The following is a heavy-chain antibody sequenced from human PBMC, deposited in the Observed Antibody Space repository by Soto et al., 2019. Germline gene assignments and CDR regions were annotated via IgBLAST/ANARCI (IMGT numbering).Heavy chain of an antibody. D-gene: IGHD3-10*01. CDR1: GFAFSTYA. J-gene: IGHJ4*02. V-gene: IGHV3-23*01. CDR2: ISGSGGSS. CDR3: SRETLWFGESPKS. Sequence: EVQLLESGGALEHPGGSLRLSCAASGFAFSTYAMTWVRQAPGKGLEWVSVISGSGGSSYYAASVKGRFTISRDNAGSTLYLQMNSLRVDDTAVYYCSRETLWFGESPKSGGQGTLVTVSS.